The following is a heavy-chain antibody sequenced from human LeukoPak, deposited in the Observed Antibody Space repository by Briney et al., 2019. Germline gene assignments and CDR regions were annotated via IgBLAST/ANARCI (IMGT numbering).Heavy chain of an antibody. J-gene: IGHJ5*02. CDR1: GYTFTGYY. CDR2: INPNSGGT. D-gene: IGHD4-11*01. V-gene: IGHV1-2*04. CDR3: ARDQQFNWFDP. Sequence: ASVKVSCKASGYTFTGYYIHWVRQAPRQGLEWMGWINPNSGGTNYAQKFQGWVTMTRDTSISTAYMELSRLRSDDTAVYYCARDQQFNWFDPWGQGPLVTVSS.